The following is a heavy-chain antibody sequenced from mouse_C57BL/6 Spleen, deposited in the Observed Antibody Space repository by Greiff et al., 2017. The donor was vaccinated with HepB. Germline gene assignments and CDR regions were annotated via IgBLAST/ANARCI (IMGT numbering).Heavy chain of an antibody. D-gene: IGHD1-1*01. J-gene: IGHJ4*01. CDR1: GFTFSSYG. CDR3: ARHYYGSDAMDY. Sequence: DVKLVESGGDLVKPGGSLKLSCAASGFTFSSYGMSWVRQTPDKRLEWVATISSGGSYTYYPDSVKGRFTISRDNAKNTLYLQMSSLKSEDTAMYYCARHYYGSDAMDYWGQGTSVTVSS. CDR2: ISSGGSYT. V-gene: IGHV5-6*02.